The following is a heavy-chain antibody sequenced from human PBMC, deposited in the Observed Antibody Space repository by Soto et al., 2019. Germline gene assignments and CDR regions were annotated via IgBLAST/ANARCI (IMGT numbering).Heavy chain of an antibody. CDR3: AKPTSHYYDSSGPFDY. CDR1: GFTFSSYG. Sequence: GGSLRLSCAASGFTFSSYGMHWVRQAPGKGLEWVAVISYDGSNKYYADSVRGRFTISRDNSKNTLYLQMNSLRAEDTAVYYCAKPTSHYYDSSGPFDYWGQGTLVTVPQ. J-gene: IGHJ4*02. V-gene: IGHV3-30*18. D-gene: IGHD3-22*01. CDR2: ISYDGSNK.